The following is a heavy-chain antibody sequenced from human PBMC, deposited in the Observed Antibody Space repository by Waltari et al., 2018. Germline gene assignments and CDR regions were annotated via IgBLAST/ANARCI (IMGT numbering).Heavy chain of an antibody. V-gene: IGHV4-34*01. CDR1: GGSFSGYY. CDR2: INHSGST. D-gene: IGHD3-22*01. Sequence: QVQLQQWGAGLLKPSETLSLTCAVYGGSFSGYYWSWIRQPPGKGLEWIGEINHSGSTNYNPSLKSRVTISVETSKNQFSLKLSSVTAADTAVYYCARARITMIVVVPSPYGMDVWGQGTTVTVSS. J-gene: IGHJ6*02. CDR3: ARARITMIVVVPSPYGMDV.